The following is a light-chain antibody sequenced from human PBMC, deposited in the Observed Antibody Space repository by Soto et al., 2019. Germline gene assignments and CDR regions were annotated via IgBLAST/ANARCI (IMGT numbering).Light chain of an antibody. Sequence: VFPPPAYTLSLPPGERATLSCRASQSVSSSYLAWYQQKPGQAPRLLIYGASNRATGIPDRFSGSGSGTDFTLTISSLQSEDVAVYYCQQYDNWPWTFGQGTKVDIK. CDR2: GAS. J-gene: IGKJ1*01. CDR3: QQYDNWPWT. CDR1: QSVSSSY. V-gene: IGKV3-20*01.